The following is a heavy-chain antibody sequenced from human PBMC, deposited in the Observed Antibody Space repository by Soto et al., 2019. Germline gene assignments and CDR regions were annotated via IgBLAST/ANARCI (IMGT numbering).Heavy chain of an antibody. Sequence: EVQLLESGGGLVQPGGSLRLSCAASQFTFSTYAMSWVRQAPGRGLEWVSTISGSGGTTYYADSVKGRFTISRDNSKNTLYLEMSSLRAEDAAIYYCARYSITMLGGVRYGMDVWGQGTTVTVSS. CDR3: ARYSITMLGGVRYGMDV. CDR1: QFTFSTYA. J-gene: IGHJ6*02. V-gene: IGHV3-23*01. CDR2: ISGSGGTT. D-gene: IGHD3-10*01.